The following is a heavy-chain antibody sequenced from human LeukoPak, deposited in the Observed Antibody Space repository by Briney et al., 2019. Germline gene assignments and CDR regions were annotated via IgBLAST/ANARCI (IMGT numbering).Heavy chain of an antibody. CDR1: GGSISSYY. CDR2: IYYSGST. CDR3: ARIGHEDYYFDY. V-gene: IGHV4-59*01. Sequence: SETLSLTCTVSGGSISSYYWSWIRQPPGKGLEWIGYIYYSGSTNYNPSLKSRVTISVDTSKNQFSLKLSSVTAADTAVYYCARIGHEDYYFDYWGQGTAVTVSS. J-gene: IGHJ4*02.